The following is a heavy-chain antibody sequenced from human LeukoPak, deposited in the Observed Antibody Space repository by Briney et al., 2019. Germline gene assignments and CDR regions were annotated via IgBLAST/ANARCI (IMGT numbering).Heavy chain of an antibody. V-gene: IGHV4-38-2*02. Sequence: SETLSLTGSVSNYSISTGYYGGWIRQTPGMGREWIGSIYHSGSTHYNPSLKSRVSISVDTPKNQFSLKLSSVTAADTALYYCARTGVGAPRLDYYFYYMDVWGKGTTVTVSS. CDR2: IYHSGST. CDR3: ARTGVGAPRLDYYFYYMDV. CDR1: NYSISTGYY. D-gene: IGHD1-26*01. J-gene: IGHJ6*03.